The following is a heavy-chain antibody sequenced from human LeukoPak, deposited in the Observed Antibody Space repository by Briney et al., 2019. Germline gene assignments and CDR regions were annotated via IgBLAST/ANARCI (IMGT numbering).Heavy chain of an antibody. CDR1: GYTFTSYD. Sequence: ASVKVSCKASGYTFTSYDINWVRQATGQGLEWMGWMNPNSGNTGYAQKFQGRVTMTRNTSISTAYMELSSLGSEDTAVYYCAGSRGHYYGMDVWGQGTTVTVSS. J-gene: IGHJ6*02. CDR3: AGSRGHYYGMDV. V-gene: IGHV1-8*01. CDR2: MNPNSGNT. D-gene: IGHD5/OR15-5a*01.